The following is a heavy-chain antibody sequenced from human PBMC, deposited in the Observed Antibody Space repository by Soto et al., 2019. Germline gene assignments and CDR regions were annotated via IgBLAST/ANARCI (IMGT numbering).Heavy chain of an antibody. V-gene: IGHV3-23*01. CDR2: IDGSGGIT. CDR1: GFTFGTTD. Sequence: QLLQSGGGLVQPGGSLTLSCAASGFTFGTTDMSWVRQAPGEGLEWVSTIDGSGGITYYADSVKGRFTISRDNSRNTVYLQMNSLRGDDTALYYCVKNSGWFNTGGQGALVTVSS. J-gene: IGHJ5*02. CDR3: VKNSGWFNT. D-gene: IGHD3-10*01.